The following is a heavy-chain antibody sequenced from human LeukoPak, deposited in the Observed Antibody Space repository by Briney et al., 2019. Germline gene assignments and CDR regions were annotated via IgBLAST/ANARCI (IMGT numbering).Heavy chain of an antibody. CDR1: GFTFSSYW. D-gene: IGHD3-22*01. J-gene: IGHJ5*02. V-gene: IGHV3-74*01. Sequence: GGSLRLSCAASGFTFSSYWMHWVRQAPGKGLVWVSRFNSDGSSTSYADSVKGRFTISRDNSKNTLYLQMNSLRAEDTAVYYCAREGNYYDSSGYSNWFDPWGQGTLVTVSS. CDR2: FNSDGSST. CDR3: AREGNYYDSSGYSNWFDP.